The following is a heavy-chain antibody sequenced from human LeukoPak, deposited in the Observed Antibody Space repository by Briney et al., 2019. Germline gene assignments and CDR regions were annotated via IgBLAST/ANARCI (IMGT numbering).Heavy chain of an antibody. CDR3: ARDWEYYDFWSGYSEPVDY. Sequence: PGGSLRLSCAASGFTFSSYAMHWVRQAPGKGLEWVAVISYDGSNKYYADSVKGRFTISRGNSKNTLYLQMNSLRAEDTAVYYCARDWEYYDFWSGYSEPVDYWGQGTLVTVSS. CDR1: GFTFSSYA. CDR2: ISYDGSNK. J-gene: IGHJ4*02. D-gene: IGHD3-3*01. V-gene: IGHV3-30*01.